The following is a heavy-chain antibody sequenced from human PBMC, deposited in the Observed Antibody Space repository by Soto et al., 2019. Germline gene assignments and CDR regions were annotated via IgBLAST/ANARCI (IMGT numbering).Heavy chain of an antibody. J-gene: IGHJ3*02. V-gene: IGHV3-23*01. CDR3: AKDRATVTTAGDAFDI. CDR1: GFTFSSYA. D-gene: IGHD4-4*01. Sequence: GESLKISCAASGFTFSSYAMSWVRQAPGKGLEWVSAISGSGGSTYYADSVKGRFTISRDNSKNTLYLQMNSLRAEDTAVYYCAKDRATVTTAGDAFDIWGQGTMVTVSS. CDR2: ISGSGGST.